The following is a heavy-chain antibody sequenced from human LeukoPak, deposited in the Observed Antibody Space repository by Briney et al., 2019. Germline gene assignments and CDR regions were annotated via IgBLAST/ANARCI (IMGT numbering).Heavy chain of an antibody. CDR3: ARDRDYYDSSGYFTSPFDY. D-gene: IGHD3-22*01. CDR1: GFTFSSYS. CDR2: ISSSSSYI. V-gene: IGHV3-21*01. J-gene: IGHJ4*02. Sequence: PGGPLRLSCAASGFTFSSYSMNWVHQAPGKGLEWVSSISSSSSYIYYADSVKGRFTISRDNAKNSLYLQMNSLRAEDTAVYYCARDRDYYDSSGYFTSPFDYWGQGTLVTVSS.